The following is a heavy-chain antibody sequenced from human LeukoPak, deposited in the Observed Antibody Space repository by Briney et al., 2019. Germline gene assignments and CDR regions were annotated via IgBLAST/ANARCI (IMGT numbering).Heavy chain of an antibody. Sequence: GASVKVSCKASGYTFTSYGISWVRQAPGQGLEWMGWISAYNGNTNYAQKLQGRVTMTTDTSTSTAYMELRSLRSDDTAVYYCARDLYDFWSGYSIVNLFDPWGQGTLVTVSS. CDR2: ISAYNGNT. CDR1: GYTFTSYG. J-gene: IGHJ5*02. CDR3: ARDLYDFWSGYSIVNLFDP. V-gene: IGHV1-18*01. D-gene: IGHD3-3*01.